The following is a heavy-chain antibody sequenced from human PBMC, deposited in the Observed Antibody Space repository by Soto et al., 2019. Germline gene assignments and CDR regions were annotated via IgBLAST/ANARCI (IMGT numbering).Heavy chain of an antibody. CDR3: ARAPPPAAGTGESVGGMDV. CDR1: GFTFSSYG. J-gene: IGHJ6*02. D-gene: IGHD6-13*01. Sequence: QVQLVESGGGVVQPGRSLRLSCAASGFTFSSYGMHWVRQAPGKGLEWVAVIWYDGSNKYYADSVKGRFTISRDNSKNTLYLQMNSLRAEDTAVYYCARAPPPAAGTGESVGGMDVWGQGTTVTVSS. CDR2: IWYDGSNK. V-gene: IGHV3-33*01.